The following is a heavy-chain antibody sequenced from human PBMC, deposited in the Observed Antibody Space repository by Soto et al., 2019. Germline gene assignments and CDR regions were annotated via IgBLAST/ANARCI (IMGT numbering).Heavy chain of an antibody. CDR3: ARGPSGDKVDY. CDR2: IYNSGST. D-gene: IGHD1-26*01. Sequence: QVQLQEPGPRLVEPSQTLSLTCTVSGGSISSGDYYWSWIRQPPGTGLEWIGHIYNSGSTYSNPSPQDRVTISVDMSKNPCSLKLSSVTAADTAVYYCARGPSGDKVDYWGQGTLVTVSS. V-gene: IGHV4-30-4*01. J-gene: IGHJ4*02. CDR1: GGSISSGDYY.